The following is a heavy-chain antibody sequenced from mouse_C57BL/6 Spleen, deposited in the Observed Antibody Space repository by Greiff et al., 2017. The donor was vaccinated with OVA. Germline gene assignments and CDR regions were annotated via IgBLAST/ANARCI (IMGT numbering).Heavy chain of an antibody. CDR3: ASRAGRYAMDY. Sequence: VKLVESGPGLVAPSQSLSITCTVSGFSLTSYGVDWVRQSPGKGLEWLGVIWGVGSTNYNSARKSRLSISKDNSKSQVFLKMNSLQTDDTAMYYCASRAGRYAMDYWGQGTSVTVSS. CDR2: IWGVGST. V-gene: IGHV2-6*01. D-gene: IGHD3-1*01. J-gene: IGHJ4*01. CDR1: GFSLTSYG.